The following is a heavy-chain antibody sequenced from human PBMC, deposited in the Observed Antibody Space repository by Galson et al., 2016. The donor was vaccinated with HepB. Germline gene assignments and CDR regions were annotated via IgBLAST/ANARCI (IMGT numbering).Heavy chain of an antibody. CDR1: GFTFNTYA. CDR3: AKEQGQWLEAALSWTDP. V-gene: IGHV3-23*01. CDR2: ISAGGGST. Sequence: SLRLSCAASGFTFNTYAMNWVRQAPGKGLEWVSGISAGGGSTHYADSVKGRFTISRDNSKNTLYLQMNSLRVEDTAVYHCAKEQGQWLEAALSWTDPWGQGTLVTVSS. D-gene: IGHD6-19*01. J-gene: IGHJ5*02.